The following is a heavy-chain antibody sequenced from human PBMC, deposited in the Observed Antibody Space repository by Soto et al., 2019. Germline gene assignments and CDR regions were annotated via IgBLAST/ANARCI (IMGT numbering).Heavy chain of an antibody. CDR2: IYYSGST. Sequence: SETLSLTCTVSGGSISSYYWSWIRQPPGKGLEWIGYIYYSGSTNYNPSLKSRVTISVDTSKNQFSLKLSSVTAADTAVYYCARHLKGYVLDYWGQGSLVTSSS. J-gene: IGHJ4*02. CDR1: GGSISSYY. CDR3: ARHLKGYVLDY. V-gene: IGHV4-59*08. D-gene: IGHD5-12*01.